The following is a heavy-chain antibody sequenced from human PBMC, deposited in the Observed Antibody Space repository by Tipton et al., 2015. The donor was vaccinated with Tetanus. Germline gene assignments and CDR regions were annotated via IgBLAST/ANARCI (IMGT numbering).Heavy chain of an antibody. CDR2: TYYRSKWYN. Sequence: GLVKPSQTLSLTCAISGDSVSSNSAAWNWIRQSPSRGLEWLGRTYYRSKWYNDYAVSVKSRITINPDTSKNQFSLQLNSVTPEDTAVYYCARDLTYYYDSRVRGHSDYWGQGTLVTVSS. V-gene: IGHV6-1*01. CDR3: ARDLTYYYDSRVRGHSDY. J-gene: IGHJ4*02. CDR1: GDSVSSNSAA. D-gene: IGHD3-22*01.